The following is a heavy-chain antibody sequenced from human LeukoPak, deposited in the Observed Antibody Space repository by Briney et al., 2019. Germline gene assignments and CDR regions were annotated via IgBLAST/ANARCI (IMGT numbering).Heavy chain of an antibody. CDR3: ARERPTTPAFHA. CDR2: INAANGNT. J-gene: IGHJ3*01. D-gene: IGHD1-14*01. CDR1: GNTFSSNI. V-gene: IGHV1-3*01. Sequence: ASVKVSCKTSGNTFSSNIINWMRQAPGQRLDWMGWINAANGNTKYSEKFQGRVTITRDTSASTVYMELNRLRSEDTAVYYYARERPTTPAFHAWGQGTMVTVS.